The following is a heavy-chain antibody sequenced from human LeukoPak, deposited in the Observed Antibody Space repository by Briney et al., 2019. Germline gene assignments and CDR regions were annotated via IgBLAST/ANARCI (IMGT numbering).Heavy chain of an antibody. CDR3: ARSPKSIAARQDYYYYYMDV. CDR2: INPNSGGT. V-gene: IGHV1-2*06. D-gene: IGHD6-6*01. CDR1: GYTFTGYC. Sequence: ASVKVSCKASGYTFTGYCMHWVRQVPGQGLEWMGRINPNSGGTNYAQKLQGRVTMTTDTSTSTAYMELRSLRSDDTAVYYCARSPKSIAARQDYYYYYMDVWGKGTTVTVSS. J-gene: IGHJ6*03.